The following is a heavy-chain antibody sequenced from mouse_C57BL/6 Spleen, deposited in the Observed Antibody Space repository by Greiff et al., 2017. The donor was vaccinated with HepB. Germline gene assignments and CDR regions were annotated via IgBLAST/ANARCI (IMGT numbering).Heavy chain of an antibody. CDR3: ARGATGVDWYFDV. D-gene: IGHD1-3*01. CDR2: INPSTGGT. J-gene: IGHJ1*03. Sequence: EVQLQQSGPELVKPGASVKISCKASGYSFTGYYMNWVKQSPEKSLEWIGEINPSTGGTTYNQKFKAKATLTVDKSSSTAYMQLKSLTSEDSAVYYCARGATGVDWYFDVWGTGTTVTVSS. V-gene: IGHV1-42*01. CDR1: GYSFTGYY.